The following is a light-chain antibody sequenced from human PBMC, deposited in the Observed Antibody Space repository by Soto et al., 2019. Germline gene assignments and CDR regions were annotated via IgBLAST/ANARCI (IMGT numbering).Light chain of an antibody. CDR3: SSYSGSSTVV. CDR1: SSDVGGYNY. V-gene: IGLV2-14*01. Sequence: QSALTQPASVSGSPGQSITISCTGTSSDVGGYNYVSWYQQYPGKVPKLMIYDVSRPSGVSDRFSGSKSGNTASLIISGLQAEDEADYYCSSYSGSSTVVFGGGTQLTVL. CDR2: DVS. J-gene: IGLJ2*01.